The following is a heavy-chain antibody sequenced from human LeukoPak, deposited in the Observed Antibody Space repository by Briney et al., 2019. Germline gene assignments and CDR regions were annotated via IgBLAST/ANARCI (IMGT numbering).Heavy chain of an antibody. CDR3: ARVDSSSWSNLD. CDR2: IYYSGTT. D-gene: IGHD6-13*01. V-gene: IGHV4-31*03. Sequence: SETLSLTCTVSGGSISSGGYYWSWIRQHPGKGLEWIGYIYYSGTTYYNPSLKSRITISVDTSKNQFSLKLNSVTAADTAVYYCARVDSSSWSNLDWGQGSLATVSS. J-gene: IGHJ4*02. CDR1: GGSISSGGYY.